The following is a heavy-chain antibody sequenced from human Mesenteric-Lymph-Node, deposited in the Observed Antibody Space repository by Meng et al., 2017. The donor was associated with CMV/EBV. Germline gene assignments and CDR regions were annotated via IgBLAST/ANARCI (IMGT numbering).Heavy chain of an antibody. CDR2: INTDGSST. CDR3: ARAETDYLGSMDV. D-gene: IGHD5-12*01. CDR1: GFTFSNYW. V-gene: IGHV3-74*01. Sequence: GESLKISCAASGFTFSNYWMHWVRQAPGKGLVWVSRINTDGSSTTYADSVKGRFTISRDNAKNSLYLQMNSLRAEDTAVYYCARAETDYLGSMDVWGQGTTVTV. J-gene: IGHJ6*02.